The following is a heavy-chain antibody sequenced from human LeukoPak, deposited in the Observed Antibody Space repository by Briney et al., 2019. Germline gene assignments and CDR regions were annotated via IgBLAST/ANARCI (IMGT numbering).Heavy chain of an antibody. CDR3: AKDSYDYVWGSYRQSYYFDY. Sequence: GGSLRLSCAASGFTFSSYAMSWVRQAPGKGLEWVSATSGSGGSTYYADSVKGRFTISRDNSKNTLYLQMNSLRAEDTAVYYCAKDSYDYVWGSYRQSYYFDYWGQGTLVTVSS. CDR1: GFTFSSYA. D-gene: IGHD3-16*02. CDR2: TSGSGGST. J-gene: IGHJ4*02. V-gene: IGHV3-23*01.